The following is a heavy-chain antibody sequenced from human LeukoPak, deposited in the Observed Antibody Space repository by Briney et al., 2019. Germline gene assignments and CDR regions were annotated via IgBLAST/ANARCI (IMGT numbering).Heavy chain of an antibody. CDR1: GFSFSKFG. CDR2: IWSDATNQ. J-gene: IGHJ4*02. CDR3: ANDGQRGFEYSTSLEH. D-gene: IGHD4-11*01. V-gene: IGHV3-33*06. Sequence: GTSLTLSCELSGFSFSKFGKHWARQAPGKGLEWVAVIWSDATNQYYGDSVKGRFTISRDNFKKTVSLQMDSLRAEDTAVYYCANDGQRGFEYSTSLEHWGQGSLVTVSS.